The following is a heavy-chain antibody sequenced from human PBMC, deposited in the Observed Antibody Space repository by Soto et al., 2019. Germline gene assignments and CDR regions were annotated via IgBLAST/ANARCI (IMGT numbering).Heavy chain of an antibody. CDR3: GRSWYYYYGMDV. D-gene: IGHD6-13*01. Sequence: SVKVSCKASGGTFSSYAISWVRQAPGQGLEWMGGIIPIFGTANYAQKFQGRVTITADESTSTAYMELSSLRSEDTAVYYCGRSWYYYYGMDVWGQGTTVTVS. CDR2: IIPIFGTA. J-gene: IGHJ6*02. CDR1: GGTFSSYA. V-gene: IGHV1-69*13.